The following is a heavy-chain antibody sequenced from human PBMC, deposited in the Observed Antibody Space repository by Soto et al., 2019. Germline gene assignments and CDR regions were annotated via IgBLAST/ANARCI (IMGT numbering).Heavy chain of an antibody. V-gene: IGHV4-31*03. J-gene: IGHJ4*02. CDR1: GGSISSGGYY. Sequence: QVQLQESGPGLVKPSQSLSLTCTVSGGSISSGGYYWSWIRQHPGKGLEWIGYIYYTGSTYYNPSLKSRVTISVDTSKNQFSLKLSSVTAADTAVYYCARGHHSSGYCFDYWGQGTLVTVSS. CDR3: ARGHHSSGYCFDY. CDR2: IYYTGST. D-gene: IGHD3-22*01.